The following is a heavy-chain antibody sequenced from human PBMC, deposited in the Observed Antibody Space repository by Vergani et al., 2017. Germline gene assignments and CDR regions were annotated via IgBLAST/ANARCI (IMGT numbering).Heavy chain of an antibody. V-gene: IGHV4-39*01. Sequence: QLQLQESGPGLVKPSETLSLTCTVSGVSIGSNSYYWGWIRQPPGKGLEWIGTIYYTGTTYYNEAHKSRLTISVDTSKNQFSLNLTSVTAADTAVYYCTRHGRSGWAAYFQHWGQGTLVTVSS. D-gene: IGHD6-19*01. CDR3: TRHGRSGWAAYFQH. CDR1: GVSIGSNSYY. CDR2: IYYTGTT. J-gene: IGHJ1*01.